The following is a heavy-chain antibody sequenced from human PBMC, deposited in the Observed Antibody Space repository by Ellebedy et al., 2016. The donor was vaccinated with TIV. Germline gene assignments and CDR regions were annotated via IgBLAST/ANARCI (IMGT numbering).Heavy chain of an antibody. D-gene: IGHD3-22*01. CDR3: ARGRNYYDSSGYYLS. Sequence: AASVKVSCKASGGTFSNYAISWVRQAPGQGLEWMGRIIPILAILNYAQRFQGRVSITADNSTSTAYMELSNLRSEDTAVYYCARGRNYYDSSGYYLSWGQGTLVTVSS. V-gene: IGHV1-69*04. CDR2: IIPILAIL. J-gene: IGHJ4*02. CDR1: GGTFSNYA.